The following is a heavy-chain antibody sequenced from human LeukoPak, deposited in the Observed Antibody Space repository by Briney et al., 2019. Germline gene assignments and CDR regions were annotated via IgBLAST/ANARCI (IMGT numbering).Heavy chain of an antibody. D-gene: IGHD4-17*01. J-gene: IGHJ5*02. CDR3: ASGATVTNRFDP. CDR2: IIPIFGTA. Sequence: GASVTVSCKASGGTFSSYAISWVRQAPGQGLEWMGGIIPIFGTANYAQKFQGRVTITADESTSTAYMELSSLRSEDTAVYYCASGATVTNRFDPWGQGTLVTVSS. CDR1: GGTFSSYA. V-gene: IGHV1-69*01.